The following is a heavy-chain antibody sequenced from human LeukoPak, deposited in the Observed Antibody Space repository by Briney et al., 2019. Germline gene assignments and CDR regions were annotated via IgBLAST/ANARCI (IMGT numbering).Heavy chain of an antibody. CDR2: ISSSGGTI. J-gene: IGHJ5*02. D-gene: IGHD6-13*01. CDR1: GFTFSSYE. V-gene: IGHV3-48*03. Sequence: PGGSLRLSCAASGFTFSSYEMNWVRQAPGTGLEWVSYISSSGGTIYYADSVKGRFTISRDNAKNSLYLQMNSLRAEDTAVYYCAGVTEQLVDPWGQGTLVTVSS. CDR3: AGVTEQLVDP.